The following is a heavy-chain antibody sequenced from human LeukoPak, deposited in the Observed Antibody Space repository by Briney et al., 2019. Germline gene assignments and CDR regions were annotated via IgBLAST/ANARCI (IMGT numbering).Heavy chain of an antibody. D-gene: IGHD6-19*01. CDR1: GESIKSTSNY. CDR2: IYYSTNT. CDR3: VRRVAGTFYFDK. V-gene: IGHV4-39*01. J-gene: IGHJ4*02. Sequence: SETLSHTCSVSGESIKSTSNYWAWVRQPPGKGLEWIGHIYYSTNTYYNSSLKSRVTISDDTSKNQVSLSLRSVTAADTALYFCVRRVAGTFYFDKWGEGSLVSVSS.